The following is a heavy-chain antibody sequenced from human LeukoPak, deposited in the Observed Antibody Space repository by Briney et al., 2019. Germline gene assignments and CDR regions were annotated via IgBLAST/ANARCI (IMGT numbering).Heavy chain of an antibody. Sequence: ASVKVSCKASGYTFTSYYMHWVRQAPGQGLEWMGIINPSGGSTSYAQKFQGRVTMTRDTATSTVYVELSSLRSEDTAVYYCARPLGTLHGAFDIWGQGTRVTVFS. CDR2: INPSGGST. CDR1: GYTFTSYY. J-gene: IGHJ3*02. D-gene: IGHD3-16*02. V-gene: IGHV1-46*01. CDR3: ARPLGTLHGAFDI.